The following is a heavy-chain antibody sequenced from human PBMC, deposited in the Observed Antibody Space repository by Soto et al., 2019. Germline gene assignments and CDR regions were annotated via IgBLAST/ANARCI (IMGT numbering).Heavy chain of an antibody. J-gene: IGHJ5*02. CDR2: IFTDATT. V-gene: IGHV3-66*01. Sequence: GGSLRLSCAASGFTVSSNYMSWFRQAPGKGLEWVSVIFTDATTYYADSVKGRFTISKDNSKNILYLQMNSLRAEDTAVYYCARDKWLRSSGSENYGQNWYDPWGQGTLVTVSS. CDR3: ARDKWLRSSGSENYGQNWYDP. D-gene: IGHD3-16*01. CDR1: GFTVSSNY.